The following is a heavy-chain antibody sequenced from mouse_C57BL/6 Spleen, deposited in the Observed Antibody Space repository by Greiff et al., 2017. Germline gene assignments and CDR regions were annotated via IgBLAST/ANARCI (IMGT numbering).Heavy chain of an antibody. Sequence: QVQLQQPGTELVKPGASVKLSCKASGYTFTSYWMLWVKQRAGQGLEWIGNINPSNGGTNYNEKFKSKATLTADKSSSTAYMQLGSLTSEDSAVYYCARSMGGYYPYFWGQGTTLTVSS. V-gene: IGHV1-53*01. CDR2: INPSNGGT. D-gene: IGHD2-3*01. J-gene: IGHJ2*01. CDR1: GYTFTSYW. CDR3: ARSMGGYYPYF.